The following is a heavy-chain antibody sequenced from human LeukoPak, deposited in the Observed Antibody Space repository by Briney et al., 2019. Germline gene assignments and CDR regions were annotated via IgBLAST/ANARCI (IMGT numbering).Heavy chain of an antibody. V-gene: IGHV4-59*01. CDR3: ARVLSHGYSDY. J-gene: IGHJ4*02. D-gene: IGHD2-2*03. CDR2: IHDSGTI. CDR1: GVSISGDF. Sequence: PSETLSLTCTVSGVSISGDFWSWIRQPPGRGLEWIGYIHDSGTITYNPSLKSRLTISLDTSKNQFSLSLRSVTAADTALYYCARVLSHGYSDYWGRGTLVTVSS.